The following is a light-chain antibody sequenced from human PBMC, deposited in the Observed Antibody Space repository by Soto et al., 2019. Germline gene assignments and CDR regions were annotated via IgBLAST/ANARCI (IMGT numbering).Light chain of an antibody. Sequence: EIVLTQSPATLSLSPGERATLSCRASQSVSRYLAWYQQKCGQAPRLLIYDASNRATGIPARFSGSGSGTDFTLTISSLEPEDFAVYYCQQRSNWPRTFGQGTKVEIK. CDR1: QSVSRY. J-gene: IGKJ1*01. CDR3: QQRSNWPRT. CDR2: DAS. V-gene: IGKV3-11*01.